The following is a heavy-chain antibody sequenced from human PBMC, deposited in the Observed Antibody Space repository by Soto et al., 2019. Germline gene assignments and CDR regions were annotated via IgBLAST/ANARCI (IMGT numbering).Heavy chain of an antibody. J-gene: IGHJ5*02. CDR2: INPSGGST. CDR1: GYTFTSYY. D-gene: IGHD2-2*01. V-gene: IGHV1-46*01. CDR3: ASFYPGQYQLLWEGWFDP. Sequence: ASVKVSCKASGYTFTSYYMHWVRQAPGQGLEWMGIINPSGGSTSYAQKFQGRVTMTRDTSTSTVYMELSSLRSEDTAVYYCASFYPGQYQLLWEGWFDPSGQATLVTVSS.